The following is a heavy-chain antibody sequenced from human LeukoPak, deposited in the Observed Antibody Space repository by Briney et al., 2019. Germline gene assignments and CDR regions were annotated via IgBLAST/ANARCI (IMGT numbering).Heavy chain of an antibody. CDR2: ITSSSSTI. J-gene: IGHJ4*02. CDR3: ARGATAMAFFDY. Sequence: GGSLRLSCAASGFTFTSYAMSWVRQAPGKGLEWISYITSSSSTIYYADSVKGRFTISSDNAKNSLYLQMNSLRDEDTAVYYCARGATAMAFFDYWGQGTLVTVSS. D-gene: IGHD5-18*01. CDR1: GFTFTSYA. V-gene: IGHV3-48*02.